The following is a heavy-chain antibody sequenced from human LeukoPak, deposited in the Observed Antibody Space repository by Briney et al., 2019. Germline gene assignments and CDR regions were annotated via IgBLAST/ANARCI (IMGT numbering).Heavy chain of an antibody. J-gene: IGHJ3*02. V-gene: IGHV4-59*01. D-gene: IGHD3-22*01. CDR2: IHYSGST. CDR1: GGSISGYF. CDR3: ASHYYDSSGYYGDAFDI. Sequence: SETLSLTCTVSGGSISGYFWSWIRQPPGKGLEWVGYIHYSGSTNYNPSLKGRVTISVDTSKNQFSLKLSSVTAADTAVYYCASHYYDSSGYYGDAFDIWGQGTMVTVSS.